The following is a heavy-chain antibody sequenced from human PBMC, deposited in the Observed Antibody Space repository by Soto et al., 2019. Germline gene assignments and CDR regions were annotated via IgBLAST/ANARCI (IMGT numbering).Heavy chain of an antibody. V-gene: IGHV1-3*01. D-gene: IGHD3-22*01. J-gene: IGHJ4*02. CDR3: ARDLEDYYGSSGYLLDS. CDR2: TSAGNGNT. CDR1: GYTFTSYA. Sequence: QVQLVQSGAEVKKPGASVKVSCKASGYTFTSYAMHWVRQAPGQRLEWMGWTSAGNGNTKYSQKFQGRVNITRDTSESTAYMELSSLRAEDTAVYYCARDLEDYYGSSGYLLDSWGQGTLVTVSS.